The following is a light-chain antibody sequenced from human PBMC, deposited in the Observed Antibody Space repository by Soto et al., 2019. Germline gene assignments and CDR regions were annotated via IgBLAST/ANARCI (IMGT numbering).Light chain of an antibody. CDR1: SSNIGSHT. CDR2: SNN. CDR3: AAWDDSLNYV. J-gene: IGLJ1*01. V-gene: IGLV1-44*01. Sequence: QSVLTQPPSASVTPGQRVTISCSGSSSNIGSHTVNWYQQLPGTAPKLLIYSNNQRPSGVPDRFSGSKSGTSASLAISGLQSEDEADYYCAAWDDSLNYVFGTGTKVTVL.